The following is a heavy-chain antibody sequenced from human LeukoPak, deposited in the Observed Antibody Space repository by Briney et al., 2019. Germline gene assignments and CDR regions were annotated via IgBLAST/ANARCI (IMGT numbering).Heavy chain of an antibody. V-gene: IGHV4-4*07. D-gene: IGHD4-11*01. J-gene: IGHJ4*02. CDR2: VYTSVAT. CDR3: AGAGNTDYSGLIDY. Sequence: SETLSLTCTVSGGSISSHYWNWIRQPAGKGLEWIGRVYTSVATDYNPSLKSRVTMSVDTSENQFSLKLSSVTAADTAVYYCAGAGNTDYSGLIDYWGQGTLVTVSS. CDR1: GGSISSHY.